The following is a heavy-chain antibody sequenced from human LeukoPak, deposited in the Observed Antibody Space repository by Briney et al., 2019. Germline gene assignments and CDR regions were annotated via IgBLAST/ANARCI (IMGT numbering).Heavy chain of an antibody. Sequence: ASVKVSCKASGYTFTSYDINWVRQATGQGLEWMGWMNPNSGNTGYAQKFQGRVTITRNTSISTAYMELSSLRSEDTAVYYCAREAHYYYYYYMDVWGKGTTVTVSS. CDR2: MNPNSGNT. J-gene: IGHJ6*03. CDR3: AREAHYYYYYYMDV. V-gene: IGHV1-8*03. CDR1: GYTFTSYD.